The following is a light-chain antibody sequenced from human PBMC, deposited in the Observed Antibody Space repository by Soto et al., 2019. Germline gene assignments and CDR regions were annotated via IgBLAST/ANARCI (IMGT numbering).Light chain of an antibody. V-gene: IGKV3-11*01. J-gene: IGKJ5*01. CDR2: DAS. CDR1: QSVSSY. CDR3: RQRTNWPPIT. Sequence: IVLSKSAATLSLSPGERATLSCRVSQSVSSYLAWYQQQPGQAPSLLIYDASNIATGIPARFSGSGSGTDFTLTISSLVPEDVAVYYCRQRTNWPPITFGQGTLLEIK.